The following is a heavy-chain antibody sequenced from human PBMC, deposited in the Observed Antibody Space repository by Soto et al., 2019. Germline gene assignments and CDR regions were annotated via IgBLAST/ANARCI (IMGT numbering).Heavy chain of an antibody. CDR1: GGSISGYY. D-gene: IGHD6-6*01. V-gene: IGHV4-59*01. CDR3: ARAGRSSSKTVFDY. J-gene: IGHJ4*02. CDR2: ISYSGSP. Sequence: SETLSLTCTVSGGSISGYYWSWIRQPPGKGLEWIGYISYSGSPNYSPSLKSRVTISIDTSQNQFSLKLSSVTAADTAVYYCARAGRSSSKTVFDYWGQGTLVTVSS.